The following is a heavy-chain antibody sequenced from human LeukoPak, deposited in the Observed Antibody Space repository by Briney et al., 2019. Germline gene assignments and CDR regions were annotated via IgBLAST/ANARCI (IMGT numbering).Heavy chain of an antibody. Sequence: SETLSLTCTVSGGSISSYYWNWIRQPPGKGLEWTGYIYDSGSTNYNPSLKSRVSISVDTSKNRFSLKLNSVTAADTAVYYCARAGDGPSPLFDYWGQGTLVTVSS. J-gene: IGHJ4*02. V-gene: IGHV4-59*01. CDR3: ARAGDGPSPLFDY. CDR2: IYDSGST. CDR1: GGSISSYY. D-gene: IGHD5-24*01.